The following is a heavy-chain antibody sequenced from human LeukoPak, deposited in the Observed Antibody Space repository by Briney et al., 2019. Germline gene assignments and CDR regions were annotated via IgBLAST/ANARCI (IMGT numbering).Heavy chain of an antibody. D-gene: IGHD2-2*01. CDR1: GFTISSYS. V-gene: IGHV3-48*04. CDR2: INPRSTST. CDR3: AKARGIVVVPAAYFDY. Sequence: GGSLRLSCAASGFTISSYSMNWVRQAPGKGLAWVSFINPRSTSTYYSDSVKGRFAISRDDAKNSLYLQMNSLRGEDTAVYYCAKARGIVVVPAAYFDYWGQGTLVTVSS. J-gene: IGHJ4*02.